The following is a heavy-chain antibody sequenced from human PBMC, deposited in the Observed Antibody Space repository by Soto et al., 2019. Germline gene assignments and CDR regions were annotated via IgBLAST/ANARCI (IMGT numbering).Heavy chain of an antibody. CDR1: GGLVDTRV. D-gene: IGHD5-12*01. V-gene: IGHV3-53*01. J-gene: IGHJ4*02. CDR2: ISDDGKT. CDR3: SRDHSSGGYDY. Sequence: PGGSKRLSCADAGGLVDTRVMSWVRQAPGKGLEWVSTISDDGKTYYADSVKGRFTLSRDSSKNTLHLQMNNLRPEDSAVYYCSRDHSSGGYDYRGQGTLVTVSS.